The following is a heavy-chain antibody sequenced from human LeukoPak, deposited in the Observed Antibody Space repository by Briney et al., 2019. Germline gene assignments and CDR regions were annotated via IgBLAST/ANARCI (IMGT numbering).Heavy chain of an antibody. CDR3: SRRPRNSGSDDGPPGLDY. D-gene: IGHD1-26*01. CDR2: INQSGTT. CDR1: GESFSGYY. V-gene: IGHV4-34*01. Sequence: SETLSLTCAVYGESFSGYYWSWIRQPPGKGLEWIGEINQSGTTNYNPSLESRVAMSVDPSKNQFSLNLTSVTAADTAVYYCSRRPRNSGSDDGPPGLDYWGQGTLVTVSS. J-gene: IGHJ4*02.